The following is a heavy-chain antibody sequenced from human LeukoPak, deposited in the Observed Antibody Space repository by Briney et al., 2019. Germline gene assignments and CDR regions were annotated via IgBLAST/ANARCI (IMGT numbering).Heavy chain of an antibody. CDR2: ISAYNGNT. Sequence: ASVKVSCKASGYTFTSYGISWVRQAPGQGLEWMGWISAYNGNTNYAQKLQGRVTMTTDTSTSTAYMELRSLRSDDTAVYYCAIGPQYCTNGVCYTYFDYWGQGTLVTVSS. V-gene: IGHV1-18*01. J-gene: IGHJ4*02. CDR3: AIGPQYCTNGVCYTYFDY. D-gene: IGHD2-8*01. CDR1: GYTFTSYG.